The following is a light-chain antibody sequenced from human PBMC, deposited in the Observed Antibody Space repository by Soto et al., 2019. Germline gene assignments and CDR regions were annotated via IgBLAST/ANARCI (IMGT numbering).Light chain of an antibody. J-gene: IGLJ2*01. CDR1: ISDVGGHTY. V-gene: IGLV2-8*01. CDR2: DVS. CDR3: SSYAGSNNLL. Sequence: QSALTQPPSASGSPGQSVTISCTGTISDVGGHTYVSWYQQHPGKAPKLIIYDVSKRPSGVPDRFSGSKSGNTASLTVSGLKTEDEADYYCSSYAGSNNLLFGGGTKLTGL.